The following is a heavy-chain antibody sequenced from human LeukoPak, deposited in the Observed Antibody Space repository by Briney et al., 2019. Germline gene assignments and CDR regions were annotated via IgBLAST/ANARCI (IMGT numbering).Heavy chain of an antibody. D-gene: IGHD3-3*01. CDR1: GGSISTYY. CDR2: IYYSGST. Sequence: SETLSLTCTVSGGSISTYYWSWMRQPPGRGLEWIGYIYYSGSTNHNPSLQSRVTISVDTSKNQFSLKPNSVTAADTAVYYCARGGVPGGFYGSFDYWGQGTLVSVSS. CDR3: ARGGVPGGFYGSFDY. J-gene: IGHJ4*02. V-gene: IGHV4-59*01.